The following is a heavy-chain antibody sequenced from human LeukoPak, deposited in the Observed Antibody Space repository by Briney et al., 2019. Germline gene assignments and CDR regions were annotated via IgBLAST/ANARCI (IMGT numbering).Heavy chain of an antibody. V-gene: IGHV4-38-2*02. CDR2: IYHSGST. J-gene: IGHJ4*02. Sequence: SETLSLTCTVSGYSISSGYYWGWIQQPPGKGLEWIGSIYHSGSTYYNPSLKSRVTISVDKSKNQFSLKLSSVTAADTAVYYCARVRGYCADYWGQGTLVTVSS. CDR3: ARVRGYCADY. CDR1: GYSISSGYY. D-gene: IGHD5-12*01.